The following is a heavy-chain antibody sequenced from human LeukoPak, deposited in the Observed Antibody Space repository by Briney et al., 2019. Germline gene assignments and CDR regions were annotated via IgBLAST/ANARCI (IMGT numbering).Heavy chain of an antibody. V-gene: IGHV1-2*04. J-gene: IGHJ4*02. CDR1: GYTFTGYY. CDR3: AREGYGSGTYYFDY. D-gene: IGHD3-10*01. Sequence: ASVKVSCKASGYTFTGYYMHWVRQAPGQGLEWMGWINPNSGGTNYAQKFQGWVTMTRDTSISTAYMELSRLRSDDTAVYYCAREGYGSGTYYFDYWGQGTLVTVSP. CDR2: INPNSGGT.